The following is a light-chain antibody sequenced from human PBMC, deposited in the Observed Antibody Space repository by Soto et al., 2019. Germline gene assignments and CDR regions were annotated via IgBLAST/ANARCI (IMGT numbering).Light chain of an antibody. CDR1: SSDVGGYNY. CDR3: NSYTSRYTFV. V-gene: IGLV2-14*01. J-gene: IGLJ1*01. CDR2: EVN. Sequence: QAVVTQPASVSGSPGQSITISCTGTSSDVGGYNYVSWYQQHPGKAPKLMIYEVNNRPSEVSNRFSGSKSGNTASLTISGLQPEDEADYYCNSYTSRYTFVLGTGTKVTVL.